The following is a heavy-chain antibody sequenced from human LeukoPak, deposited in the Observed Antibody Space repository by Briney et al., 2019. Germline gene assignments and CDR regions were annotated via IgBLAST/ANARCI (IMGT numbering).Heavy chain of an antibody. CDR1: GGTFSSYA. V-gene: IGHV1-18*01. J-gene: IGHJ4*02. CDR3: ARSVFNYYDSSGYHFDY. Sequence: GASVKVSCKASGGTFSSYAISWVRQAPGQGLEWMGWISAYNGNTDYAQKLQGRVTMTTDTSTSTAYMELRSLRSDDTAVYYCARSVFNYYDSSGYHFDYWGQGTLVTVSS. D-gene: IGHD3-22*01. CDR2: ISAYNGNT.